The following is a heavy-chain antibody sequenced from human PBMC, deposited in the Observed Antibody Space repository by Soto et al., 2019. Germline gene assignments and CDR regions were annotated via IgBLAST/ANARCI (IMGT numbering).Heavy chain of an antibody. Sequence: SETLSLTCTVSGGSVSSGSYYWSWIRQPPGKGLEWIGYIYYSGSTNYNPSLKSRVTISVDTSKNQFSLKLSSVTAADTAVYYCARRGYSYGKGFDYWGQGTLVTVSS. CDR1: GGSVSSGSYY. V-gene: IGHV4-61*01. CDR3: ARRGYSYGKGFDY. CDR2: IYYSGST. D-gene: IGHD5-18*01. J-gene: IGHJ4*02.